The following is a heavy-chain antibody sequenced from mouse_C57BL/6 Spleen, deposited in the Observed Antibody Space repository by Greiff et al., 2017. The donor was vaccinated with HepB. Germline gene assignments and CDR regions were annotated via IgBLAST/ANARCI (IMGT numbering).Heavy chain of an antibody. CDR1: GYAFTNYL. Sequence: VKLQESGAELVRPGTSVKVSCKASGYAFTNYLIEWVKQRPGQGLEWIGVINPGSGGTNYNEKFKGKATLTADKSSSTAYMQLSSLTSEDSAVYFCARKGPRYAMDYWGQGTSVTVSS. V-gene: IGHV1-54*01. D-gene: IGHD3-3*01. J-gene: IGHJ4*01. CDR3: ARKGPRYAMDY. CDR2: INPGSGGT.